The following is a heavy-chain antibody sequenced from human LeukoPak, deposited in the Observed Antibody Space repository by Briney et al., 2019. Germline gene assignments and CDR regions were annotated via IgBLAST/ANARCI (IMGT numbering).Heavy chain of an antibody. D-gene: IGHD3-10*01. CDR3: ARDHHVAGSGSFFDY. CDR2: ISYDGSNK. J-gene: IGHJ4*02. Sequence: GRSLRLSCAASGFTFSSYAMHWVRQAPGKGVEWVAVISYDGSNKYYADSVKGRFTISRDNSKNTLYLQMNSLRAEDTAVYYCARDHHVAGSGSFFDYWGQGTLVTVSS. V-gene: IGHV3-30*01. CDR1: GFTFSSYA.